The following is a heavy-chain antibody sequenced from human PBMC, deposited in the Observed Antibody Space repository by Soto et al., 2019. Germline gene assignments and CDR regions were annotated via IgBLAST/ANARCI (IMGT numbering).Heavy chain of an antibody. Sequence: QITLKESGPTLVKPTQTLTLTCTFSGFSLSTCEVGVGWIRQPPGKALEWLALLYWDDDKRYNPSLKSRLTITKDTSKNQVVLTLTNMDPVDTATYYCVHRAGMGGNSWLPGHWGQGTLVTVSS. CDR3: VHRAGMGGNSWLPGH. CDR1: GFSLSTCEVG. CDR2: LYWDDDK. D-gene: IGHD6-13*01. J-gene: IGHJ4*02. V-gene: IGHV2-5*02.